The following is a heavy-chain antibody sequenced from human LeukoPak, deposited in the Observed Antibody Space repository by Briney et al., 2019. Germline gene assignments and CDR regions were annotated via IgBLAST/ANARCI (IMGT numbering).Heavy chain of an antibody. V-gene: IGHV4-59*01. CDR3: ARDPLSTNDFDI. D-gene: IGHD1-1*01. CDR1: GGSITNSY. Sequence: SETLSLTCTVSGGSITNSYWNWIRQSPGKGLEWIGCINYSGTTNYNPSLRGRVTISVDTSKNQFSLKLSSVTAADTAVYFCARDPLSTNDFDIWGQGTMVTVSS. J-gene: IGHJ3*02. CDR2: INYSGTT.